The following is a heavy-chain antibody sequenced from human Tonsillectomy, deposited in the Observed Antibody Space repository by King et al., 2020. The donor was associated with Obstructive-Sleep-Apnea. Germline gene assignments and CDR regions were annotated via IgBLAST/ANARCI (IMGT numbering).Heavy chain of an antibody. V-gene: IGHV1-8*01. CDR3: TRKDYYYGSGSENWFDP. CDR2: INPKNGNT. J-gene: IGHJ5*02. CDR1: GYTFNSYD. Sequence: VQLVESGAEVKKPGASVKVSCKASGYTFNSYDIHWVRQATGQGLEWMGWINPKNGNTGYAQKFQGRVAMTRNTSISTVFMELTSLRSDDTAVYYCTRKDYYYGSGSENWFDPWGQGTLVTVS. D-gene: IGHD3-10*01.